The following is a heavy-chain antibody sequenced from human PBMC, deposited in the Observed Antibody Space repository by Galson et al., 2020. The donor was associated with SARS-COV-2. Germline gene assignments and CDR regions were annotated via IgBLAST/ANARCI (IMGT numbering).Heavy chain of an antibody. D-gene: IGHD2-21*02. V-gene: IGHV4-39*07. J-gene: IGHJ4*02. Sequence: ASETLSLTCTASGCSLSGSSSYWVWIRQPPGMGLEWIGSLYYSGSTYSNSSLKSLLTMSVDTSKNQFSLKLSSVTAADTAVYYCARDRDCGGDCPSNQIDYWGQGILVTVSS. CDR2: LYYSGST. CDR3: ARDRDCGGDCPSNQIDY. CDR1: GCSLSGSSSY.